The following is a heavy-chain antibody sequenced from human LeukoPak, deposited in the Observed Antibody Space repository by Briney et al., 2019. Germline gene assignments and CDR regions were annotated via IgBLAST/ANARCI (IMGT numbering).Heavy chain of an antibody. CDR2: ITHDGSDK. J-gene: IGHJ4*02. CDR3: AKVGGRSWFYFDS. V-gene: IGHV3-30*04. D-gene: IGHD6-13*01. CDR1: GFTFSSYA. Sequence: GGSLRLSCAASGFTFSSYAMHWVRQAPGKGLEWVAVITHDGSDKYYADPVKGRLSISRDNSKNTLYLQMNSLRPEDTAIYFCAKVGGRSWFYFDSWGQGTVVTVSS.